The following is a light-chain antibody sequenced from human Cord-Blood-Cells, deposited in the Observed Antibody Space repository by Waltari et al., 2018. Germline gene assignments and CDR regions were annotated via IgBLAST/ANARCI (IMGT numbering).Light chain of an antibody. CDR3: AAWDDSLNGPV. J-gene: IGLJ3*02. CDR2: SNN. Sequence: QSVLTQPPSASGTPGQRVTISCSGSSSNIGSNTVNWNQQLPGTAPKLLIYSNNQLPSGVPDRFSGSKSGTSASLAISGLQSEDEADYYCAAWDDSLNGPVFGGGTKLTVL. V-gene: IGLV1-44*01. CDR1: SSNIGSNT.